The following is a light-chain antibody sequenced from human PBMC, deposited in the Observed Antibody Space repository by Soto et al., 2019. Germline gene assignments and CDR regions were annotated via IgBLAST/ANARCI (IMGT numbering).Light chain of an antibody. CDR3: SSYTSTNTYV. CDR2: EVT. V-gene: IGLV2-14*01. Sequence: QSVLTQPASVSGSPGQSITIACTGTSTDVGGYNFVSWYQQHPMKAPRLIIYEVTKRPSGVSARFSGSKSANTASLTIPGLQAEDEADYYCSSYTSTNTYVFGTGTKVTVL. CDR1: STDVGGYNF. J-gene: IGLJ1*01.